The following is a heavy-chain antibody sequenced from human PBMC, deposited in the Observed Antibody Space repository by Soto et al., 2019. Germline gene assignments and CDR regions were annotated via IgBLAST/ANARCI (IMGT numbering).Heavy chain of an antibody. D-gene: IGHD3-10*01. CDR2: ISAYNGNT. V-gene: IGHV1-18*01. Sequence: QVQLVQSGAEVKKPGASVKVSCKASGYTFTSYGISWVRQAPGQGLEWMGWISAYNGNTNYGQKLQGSVTMTTDTSTSTAYMELRSLRSDDTAVYYCARVEWYGSGSYLGNGMDVWGQGTTVTVSS. CDR1: GYTFTSYG. CDR3: ARVEWYGSGSYLGNGMDV. J-gene: IGHJ6*02.